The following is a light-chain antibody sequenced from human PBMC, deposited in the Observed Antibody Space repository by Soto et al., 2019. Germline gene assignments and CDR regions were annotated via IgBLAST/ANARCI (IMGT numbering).Light chain of an antibody. CDR1: QSVSSSY. CDR2: GAS. Sequence: EIVLTQSPGTLSLSPGERVTLSCRASQSVSSSYLAWYQQKPGQAPRLLIYGASSRATGIPDRFSGSGSGTDFTLTISRLEPEDFAVYYCHQYDSSPPTFGQGTKVEIK. V-gene: IGKV3-20*01. CDR3: HQYDSSPPT. J-gene: IGKJ1*01.